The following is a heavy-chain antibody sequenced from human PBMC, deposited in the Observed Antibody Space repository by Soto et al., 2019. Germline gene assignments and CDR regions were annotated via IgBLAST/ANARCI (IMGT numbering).Heavy chain of an antibody. D-gene: IGHD2-8*01. CDR1: GYRFMKYG. V-gene: IGHV1-18*01. CDR3: AREASVLIPADQTSRFDS. J-gene: IGHJ4*02. Sequence: ASVKVSFKGFGYRFMKYGINCVRQAPGQGLEWVGWISPYSGYTHSAQKFHGRLTLTTDTAASTAYMELRILRSADTALYYCAREASVLIPADQTSRFDSWGQGTLVTVSS. CDR2: ISPYSGYT.